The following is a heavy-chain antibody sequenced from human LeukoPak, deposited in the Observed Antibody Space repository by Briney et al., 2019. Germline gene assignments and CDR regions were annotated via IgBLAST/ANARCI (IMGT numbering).Heavy chain of an antibody. CDR3: ARRRSSGWYYFDY. D-gene: IGHD6-19*01. CDR2: IDHSGST. J-gene: IGHJ4*02. V-gene: IGHV4-34*01. Sequence: SETLSLTCAVFGGSFSGYYWSWIRQPPGKGLEWIGEIDHSGSTNYNPSMKSRVTMSVDTSKRQLSLKVTSVTAADTAVYYCARRRSSGWYYFDYWGQGTLVTVSS. CDR1: GGSFSGYY.